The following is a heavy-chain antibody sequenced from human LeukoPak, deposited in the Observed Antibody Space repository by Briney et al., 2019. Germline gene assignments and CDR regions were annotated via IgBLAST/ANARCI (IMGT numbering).Heavy chain of an antibody. D-gene: IGHD4-17*01. CDR1: GFTFSSYG. Sequence: GGSLRLSCAASGFTFSSYGMHWVRQAPGKGLEWVAVISYDGSNKYYADSVKGRFTISRDNSKNTLYLQMNSLRAEDTAVYYCAKDQGGESPYFDYWGQGTLVTVSS. CDR3: AKDQGGESPYFDY. CDR2: ISYDGSNK. J-gene: IGHJ4*02. V-gene: IGHV3-30*18.